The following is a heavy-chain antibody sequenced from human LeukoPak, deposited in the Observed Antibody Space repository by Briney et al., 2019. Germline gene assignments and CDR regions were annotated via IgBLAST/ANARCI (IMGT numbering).Heavy chain of an antibody. CDR1: GFTFSSYG. D-gene: IGHD6-13*01. J-gene: IGHJ4*02. V-gene: IGHV3-30*18. CDR2: ISYDGSNK. Sequence: GGSLRLSCAASGFTFSSYGMHWVRQAPGKGLEWVAVISYDGSNKYYADSVKGRFTISRDSSKNTLYLQMNSLRAEDTAVYYCAKVSYSSSWFSPFDYWGQGTLVTVSS. CDR3: AKVSYSSSWFSPFDY.